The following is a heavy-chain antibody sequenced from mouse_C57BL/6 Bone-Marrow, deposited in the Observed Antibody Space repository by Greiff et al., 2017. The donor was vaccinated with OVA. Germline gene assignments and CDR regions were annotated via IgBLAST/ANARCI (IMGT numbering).Heavy chain of an antibody. CDR3: ARWNSYGSRDY. D-gene: IGHD1-1*01. CDR2: IHPNSGST. Sequence: QVQLQQPGAELVKPGASVKLSCKASGYTFTSYWMHWVKQRPGQGLEWIGMIHPNSGSTNYNEKFKSKATLTVDKSSSTAYMQLSSLTSEDSAVYYCARWNSYGSRDYWGQGTTLTVSS. J-gene: IGHJ2*01. CDR1: GYTFTSYW. V-gene: IGHV1-64*01.